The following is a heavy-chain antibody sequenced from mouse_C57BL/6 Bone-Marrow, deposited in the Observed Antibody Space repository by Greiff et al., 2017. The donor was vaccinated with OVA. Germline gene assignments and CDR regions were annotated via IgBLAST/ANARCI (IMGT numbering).Heavy chain of an antibody. CDR1: GYTFTSYW. D-gene: IGHD1-1*01. CDR3: ASYYGGSCLYY. J-gene: IGHJ2*01. Sequence: QVQLQQPGAELVKPGASVKLSCKASGYTFTSYWMHWVKQRPGQGLEWIGMIHPNSGSTNYNEKFKSKATLTVDKSSSTAYMQLLSLTSEDSAVYDCASYYGGSCLYYWGQGTTLTVSS. V-gene: IGHV1-64*01. CDR2: IHPNSGST.